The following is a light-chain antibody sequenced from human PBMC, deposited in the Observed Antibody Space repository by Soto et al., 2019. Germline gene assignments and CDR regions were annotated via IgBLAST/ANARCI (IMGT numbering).Light chain of an antibody. CDR3: SSYSGTNYHYV. V-gene: IGLV2-8*01. CDR1: SSDVGGYNY. Sequence: QCVLTQPPSASGAFVQSGTISCTGTSSDVGGYNYVSWYQQHPGKAPKLMIYEVSERPSGVPDRFSGSKSGNTASLTVSGLQADDEADYYCSSYSGTNYHYVFGTGTKVTVL. CDR2: EVS. J-gene: IGLJ1*01.